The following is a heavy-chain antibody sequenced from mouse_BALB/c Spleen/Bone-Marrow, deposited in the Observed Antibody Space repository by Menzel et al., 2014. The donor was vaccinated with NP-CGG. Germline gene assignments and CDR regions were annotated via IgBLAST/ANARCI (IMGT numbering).Heavy chain of an antibody. J-gene: IGHJ3*01. Sequence: VQLQRSGAELVRPGVSVKISCKGSGYTFTDYAMHWVKQSHAKSLEWIGVISTYYGDASYNQKFKGKATMTVDKSSSTAYTELARLTSEDSAIYYCASRGGSSWFAYWGQGTLVTVSA. CDR2: ISTYYGDA. CDR3: ASRGGSSWFAY. CDR1: GYTFTDYA. V-gene: IGHV1S137*01.